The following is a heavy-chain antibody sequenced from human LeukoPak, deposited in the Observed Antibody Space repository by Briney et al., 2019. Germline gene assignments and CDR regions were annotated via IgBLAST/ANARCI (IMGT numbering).Heavy chain of an antibody. J-gene: IGHJ5*02. V-gene: IGHV3-21*01. CDR3: AKNVESKTLIRRSWFDP. CDR1: GLTFGSYD. Sequence: VGSLRLSCTASGLTFGSYDMNWVRQAPGKGLEWVSTISTGSNYIYYADSVKGRFTISRDNAKGPLYLQMSSLRAEDTAVYYCAKNVESKTLIRRSWFDPWGQGTLVTVSS. CDR2: ISTGSNYI. D-gene: IGHD2-21*01.